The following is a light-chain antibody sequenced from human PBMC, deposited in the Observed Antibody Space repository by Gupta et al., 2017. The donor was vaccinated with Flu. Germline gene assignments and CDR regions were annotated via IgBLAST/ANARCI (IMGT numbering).Light chain of an antibody. CDR1: STNIRSNT. CDR3: AAWDDSLNGWV. CDR2: RNN. V-gene: IGLV1-44*01. Sequence: HSVLPRPPSSSRPPGQTVPVSCSGCSTNIRSNTVNWYQQLPGTAPKLLIYRNNQRPSGVPDRFSGSKSGTSASLANCGLQPEDEADYYCAAWDDSLNGWVFGGGTKLTVL. J-gene: IGLJ3*02.